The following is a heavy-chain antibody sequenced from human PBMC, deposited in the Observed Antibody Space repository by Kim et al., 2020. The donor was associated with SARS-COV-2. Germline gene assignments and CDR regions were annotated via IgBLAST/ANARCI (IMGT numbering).Heavy chain of an antibody. D-gene: IGHD5-12*01. V-gene: IGHV3-48*03. J-gene: IGHJ5*02. Sequence: TIYYADSGKGRFTISRDNAKTSLYLQMNSLRAEDPAVYYWASFAEVATCPWGQGTLVTVSS. CDR3: ASFAEVATCP. CDR2: TI.